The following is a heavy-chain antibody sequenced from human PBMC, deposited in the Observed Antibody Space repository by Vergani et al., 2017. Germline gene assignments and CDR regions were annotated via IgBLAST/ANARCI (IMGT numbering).Heavy chain of an antibody. CDR3: AKGGTFGGVIAENFDY. Sequence: EVQLVESGGVVVQPGGSLSLPCAASGCTFVDYTMHWVRQAPGKGLGWVSLISWDVGSTYYADSVKGRFTISRENSKNSLYLQMNSLRTEDTALYYCAKGGTFGGVIAENFDYWGQGTLVTVSS. CDR2: ISWDVGST. D-gene: IGHD3-16*02. V-gene: IGHV3-43*01. CDR1: GCTFVDYT. J-gene: IGHJ4*02.